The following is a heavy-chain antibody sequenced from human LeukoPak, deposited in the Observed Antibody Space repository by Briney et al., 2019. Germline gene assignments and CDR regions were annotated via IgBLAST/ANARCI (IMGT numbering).Heavy chain of an antibody. CDR2: IYYSGST. D-gene: IGHD3-3*01. Sequence: SETLSLTYTVSGGSISSSSYYWGWIRQPPGKGLEWIGSIYYSGSTYYNPSLKSRVTISVDTSKNQFSLKLSSVTAADTAVYYCANSQDYYDFWSGYYLYWGQGTLVTVSS. J-gene: IGHJ4*02. V-gene: IGHV4-39*01. CDR1: GGSISSSSYY. CDR3: ANSQDYYDFWSGYYLY.